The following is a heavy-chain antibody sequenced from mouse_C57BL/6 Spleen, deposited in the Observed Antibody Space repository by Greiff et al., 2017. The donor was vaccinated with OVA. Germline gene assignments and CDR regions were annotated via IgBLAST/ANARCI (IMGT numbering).Heavy chain of an antibody. J-gene: IGHJ1*03. CDR2: IYPGDGDT. CDR3: ASPDYYGSSHWYFDV. V-gene: IGHV1-82*01. Sequence: QVQLQQSGPELVKPGASVKISCKASGYAFSSSWMNWVKQRPGKGLAWIGRIYPGDGDTNYNGKFKGKATLTADKSSSTAYMQLSSLTSEDSAVYFCASPDYYGSSHWYFDVWGTGTTVTVSS. D-gene: IGHD1-1*01. CDR1: GYAFSSSW.